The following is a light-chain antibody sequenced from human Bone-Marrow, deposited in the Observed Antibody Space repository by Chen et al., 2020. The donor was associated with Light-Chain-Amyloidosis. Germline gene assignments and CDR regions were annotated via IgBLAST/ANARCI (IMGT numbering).Light chain of an antibody. J-gene: IGLJ1*01. CDR2: DVT. Sequence: QSALTQPRSVSGSPGQSVTISCTGTSSDVGGYNYVSWYQQHPGKAPKLMIYDVTKRPSAVPDRFSGSKSGNAASMTISGLQAEDEADYYCCSYAGSNSFVFGTGTKVTVL. CDR3: CSYAGSNSFV. V-gene: IGLV2-11*01. CDR1: SSDVGGYNY.